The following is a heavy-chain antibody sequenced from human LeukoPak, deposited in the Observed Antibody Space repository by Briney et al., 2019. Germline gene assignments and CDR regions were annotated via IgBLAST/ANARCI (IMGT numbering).Heavy chain of an antibody. CDR2: VYYSGST. CDR1: GGSISSYY. Sequence: SETLSLTCTVSGGSISSYYWSWIRQPPGKGLEWIGYVYYSGSTNYNPSLKSRVTISVDTSKNQFSLKLSSVTAADTAVYYCARGGTYYYDSSGYYPDYWGQGTLVTVSS. J-gene: IGHJ4*02. V-gene: IGHV4-59*01. CDR3: ARGGTYYYDSSGYYPDY. D-gene: IGHD3-22*01.